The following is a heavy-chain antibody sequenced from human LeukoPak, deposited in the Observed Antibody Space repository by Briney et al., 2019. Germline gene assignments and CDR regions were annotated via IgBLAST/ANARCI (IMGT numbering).Heavy chain of an antibody. CDR3: ARDPLLTGYYWPYYFDY. D-gene: IGHD3-9*01. V-gene: IGHV1-2*02. J-gene: IGHJ4*02. CDR1: RYTFTGFY. Sequence: GASVTVSCKASRYTFTGFYIHWVRQAPGQGLEWMGWINPNTGDTNYAQTFQGRVSMTRDPSITTAYMELGRLRSDDTAIYYCARDPLLTGYYWPYYFDYWGQGTLVTVSS. CDR2: INPNTGDT.